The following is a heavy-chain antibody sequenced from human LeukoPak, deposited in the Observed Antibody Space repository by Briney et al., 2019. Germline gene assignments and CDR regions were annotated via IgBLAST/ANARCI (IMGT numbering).Heavy chain of an antibody. CDR3: ARDFSLARPLDPFDM. CDR2: IYAGGST. D-gene: IGHD6-6*01. V-gene: IGHV3-53*01. CDR1: GFTVSSNY. J-gene: IGHJ3*02. Sequence: SGGSLRLSCAASGFTVSSNYMSWVRQPPGKGLEWVSVIYAGGSTYYGDSVKGRFTISRDDSKNTLYLQMNSLRAEDTAVYYCARDFSLARPLDPFDMWGQGTMVTVSS.